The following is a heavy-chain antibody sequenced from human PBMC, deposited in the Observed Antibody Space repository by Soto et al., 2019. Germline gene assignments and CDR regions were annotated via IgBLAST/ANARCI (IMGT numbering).Heavy chain of an antibody. V-gene: IGHV4-59*01. CDR2: IYYSGST. CDR1: GGSISSYY. Sequence: SETLSLTCTVSGGSISSYYWSWIRQPPGKGLEWIGYIYYSGSTNYNPSLKSRVTISVDTSKNQFSLKLSSVTAAATAVYYCARDKGVSGQGYYYYYYGKDFWAQGTTVTGSS. J-gene: IGHJ6*02. D-gene: IGHD3-10*01. CDR3: ARDKGVSGQGYYYYYYGKDF.